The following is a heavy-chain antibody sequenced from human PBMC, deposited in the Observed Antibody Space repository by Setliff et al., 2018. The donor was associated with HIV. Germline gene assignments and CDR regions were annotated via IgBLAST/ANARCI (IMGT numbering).Heavy chain of an antibody. CDR1: GDSISSGSY. Sequence: PSETLSLTCVVSGDSISSGSYWGWIRQPPGKGLEWIGSIYHRGGTYYNPSLKSRVTISVDTSKNQFSLKLSSVTAADTAVYYCARKYYDYNRGDAFDIWGQGTMVTVSS. CDR2: IYHRGGT. J-gene: IGHJ3*02. V-gene: IGHV4-38-2*01. CDR3: ARKYYDYNRGDAFDI. D-gene: IGHD3-22*01.